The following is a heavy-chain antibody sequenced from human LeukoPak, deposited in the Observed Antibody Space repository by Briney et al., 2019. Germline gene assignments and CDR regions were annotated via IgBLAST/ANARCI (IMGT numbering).Heavy chain of an antibody. Sequence: ASVKVSCKASGYTFTSYGISWVRQAPGQGLEWMGWISAYNGNTNYAQKLQGRVTMTTDTSTSTAYKELRSLRSDDTAVYYCARESCSGCSDFDYWGQGTLVTVSS. CDR1: GYTFTSYG. D-gene: IGHD6-19*01. V-gene: IGHV1-18*01. CDR3: ARESCSGCSDFDY. J-gene: IGHJ4*02. CDR2: ISAYNGNT.